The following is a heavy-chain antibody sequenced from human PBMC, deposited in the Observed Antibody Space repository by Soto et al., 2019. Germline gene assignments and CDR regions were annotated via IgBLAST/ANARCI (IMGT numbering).Heavy chain of an antibody. J-gene: IGHJ6*04. CDR2: ISGMVGST. CDR3: AKGGIVVPVKNFDYDYVMDV. Sequence: PXESLTPSCPASGFTFSSYAMSWVRQAPGKGLEWVSAISGMVGSTYYADSVKGRFTISRDNSKNTLYLQMNSLRAEDTAVYYCAKGGIVVPVKNFDYDYVMDVWGNGTTVT. D-gene: IGHD2-2*01. V-gene: IGHV3-23*01. CDR1: GFTFSSYA.